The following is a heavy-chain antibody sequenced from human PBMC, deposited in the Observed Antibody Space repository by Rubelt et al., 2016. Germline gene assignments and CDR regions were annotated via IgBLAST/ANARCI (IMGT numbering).Heavy chain of an antibody. CDR2: YSGST. J-gene: IGHJ3*02. V-gene: IGHV4-59*08. Sequence: YSGSTNYNPSLKSRVTISVDTSKNQFSLKLSSVTAADTAVYYCARRGVVEKDAFDIWGQGTMVTVSS. CDR3: ARRGVVEKDAFDI. D-gene: IGHD2-15*01.